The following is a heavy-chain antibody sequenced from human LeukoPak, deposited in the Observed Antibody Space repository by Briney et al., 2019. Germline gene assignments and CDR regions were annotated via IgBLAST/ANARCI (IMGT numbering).Heavy chain of an antibody. CDR1: GGSISSYY. CDR3: ARDSPDSSGYLDTFDI. V-gene: IGHV4-59*01. Sequence: PSETLSLTCTVSGGSISSYYWSWIRQPPGKGLEWIGYIYYSGSTNYNPSLKRRVTISVDTSKNQFSLKLRSVTAADTAVYYCARDSPDSSGYLDTFDIWGQGTMVTVSS. J-gene: IGHJ3*02. D-gene: IGHD3-22*01. CDR2: IYYSGST.